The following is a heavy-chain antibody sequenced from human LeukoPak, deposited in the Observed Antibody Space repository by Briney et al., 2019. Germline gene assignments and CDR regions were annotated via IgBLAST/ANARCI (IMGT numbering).Heavy chain of an antibody. CDR1: GYTFTGYY. Sequence: ASVTVSCKASGYTFTGYYMHWVRQAPGQALEWMGWINPNSGGTNYAQKFQGRVTMTRDTSIGTAYMELSRLRSDDTAVYYCARGTPRNLGYCSSTSCRLLYGMDVWGQGTTVTVSS. J-gene: IGHJ6*02. CDR2: INPNSGGT. CDR3: ARGTPRNLGYCSSTSCRLLYGMDV. V-gene: IGHV1-2*02. D-gene: IGHD2-2*01.